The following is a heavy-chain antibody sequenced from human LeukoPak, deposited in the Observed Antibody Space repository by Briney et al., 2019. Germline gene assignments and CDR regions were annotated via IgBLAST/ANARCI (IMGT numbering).Heavy chain of an antibody. Sequence: GGSLRLSCAASGFTFSSYSMNWVRQAPGKGLEWVSSISSSSSYIYYADSVKGRFTISRDNAKISLYLQMNSLRAEDTAVYYCARAPRDYDFWSGYPGPDYWGQGTLVTVSS. J-gene: IGHJ4*02. CDR3: ARAPRDYDFWSGYPGPDY. D-gene: IGHD3-3*01. CDR1: GFTFSSYS. CDR2: ISSSSSYI. V-gene: IGHV3-21*01.